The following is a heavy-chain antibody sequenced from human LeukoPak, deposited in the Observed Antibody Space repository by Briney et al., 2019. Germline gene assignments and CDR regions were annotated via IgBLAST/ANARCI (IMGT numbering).Heavy chain of an antibody. CDR2: IYYSGST. D-gene: IGHD2-15*01. CDR3: ARHGVLVGAPGDWFDP. CDR1: GGSISSYY. J-gene: IGHJ5*02. Sequence: SETLSLTCTVSGGSISSYYWSWIRQPPGKGLEWIGYIYYSGSTNYNPSLKSRVTISVDTSKNQFSLKLSSVTAADTAVYYCARHGVLVGAPGDWFDPWGQGTLVTVSS. V-gene: IGHV4-59*08.